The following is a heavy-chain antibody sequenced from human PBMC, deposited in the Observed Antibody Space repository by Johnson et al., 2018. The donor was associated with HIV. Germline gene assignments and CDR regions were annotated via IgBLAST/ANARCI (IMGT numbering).Heavy chain of an antibody. V-gene: IGHV3-15*01. J-gene: IGHJ3*01. CDR3: TTRRSGGSSGSYSRLFAFDL. CDR1: GFTFSNAW. D-gene: IGHD3-10*01. Sequence: VQLVESGGDLVKPGGSLRLSCAASGFTFSNAWMNWVRQAPGKGLEWVGRIKSNSDGGAADYAAPVKDRFSISRDDSKKTLFLEMNSLETEDTGVYYCTTRRSGGSSGSYSRLFAFDLWGQGTVVTVSA. CDR2: IKSNSDGGAA.